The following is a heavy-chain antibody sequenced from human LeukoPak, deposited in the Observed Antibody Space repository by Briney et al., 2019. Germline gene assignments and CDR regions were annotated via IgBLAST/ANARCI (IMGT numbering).Heavy chain of an antibody. Sequence: ASVKVSCKASGYTFTSYDISWVRQATGLGLEWMGWMNPNSGNTGYAQKFQGRVTMTRNTSISTAYMELSSLRSEDTAVYYCAFSTAGIDYFDYWGQGTLVTVSS. CDR1: GYTFTSYD. V-gene: IGHV1-8*01. J-gene: IGHJ4*02. CDR3: AFSTAGIDYFDY. D-gene: IGHD6-19*01. CDR2: MNPNSGNT.